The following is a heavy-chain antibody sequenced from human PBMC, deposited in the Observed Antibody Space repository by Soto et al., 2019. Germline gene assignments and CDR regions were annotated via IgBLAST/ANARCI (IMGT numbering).Heavy chain of an antibody. D-gene: IGHD2-2*01. Sequence: ASVKVSCKASGGTFSSYAISWVRQAPGQGLEWMGGIIPIFGTANYAQKFQGRVTITADESTSTAYMELSSLRSEDTAVYYCARGGSTPLSYYYMDVWGKGTTVTVSS. CDR2: IIPIFGTA. CDR3: ARGGSTPLSYYYMDV. CDR1: GGTFSSYA. J-gene: IGHJ6*03. V-gene: IGHV1-69*13.